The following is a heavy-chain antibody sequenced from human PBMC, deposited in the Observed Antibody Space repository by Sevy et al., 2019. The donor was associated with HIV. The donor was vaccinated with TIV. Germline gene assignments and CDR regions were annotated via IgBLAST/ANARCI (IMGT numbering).Heavy chain of an antibody. CDR1: GGSMSSYY. D-gene: IGHD6-13*01. CDR3: ARVSQHLEESFDY. V-gene: IGHV4-59*01. CDR2: IYYIGST. Sequence: SETLSLTCTVSGGSMSSYYWSWIRQTPGKGLEWIGYIYYIGSTNYNPSLKSRVTISVDTSKNQFSLKLSSVTAADTAGYYSARVSQHLEESFDYGGQGTLVSGSS. J-gene: IGHJ4*02.